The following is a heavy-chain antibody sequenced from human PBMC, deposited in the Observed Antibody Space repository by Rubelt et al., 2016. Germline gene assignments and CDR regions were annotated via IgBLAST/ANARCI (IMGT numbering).Heavy chain of an antibody. Sequence: EVQLVESGGGLVQPGGSLRLSCAASGFTFSSYSMNWVRQAPGKGLEWVSYISSSSSTIYYADSVKGRFTISRDNAKNSLYLQMNSLRDEDTAVYYCARSEVVGATPDAFDIWGQGTMVTVSS. V-gene: IGHV3-48*02. J-gene: IGHJ3*02. CDR3: ARSEVVGATPDAFDI. D-gene: IGHD1-26*01. CDR1: GFTFSSYS. CDR2: ISSSSSTI.